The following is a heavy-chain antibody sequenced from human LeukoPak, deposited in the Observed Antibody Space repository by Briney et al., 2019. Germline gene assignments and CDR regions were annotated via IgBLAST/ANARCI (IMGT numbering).Heavy chain of an antibody. CDR3: ARLGIAAAGTALRWFDP. Sequence: SETLSLTCTVSSGSISSSSYYWGWIRQPPGKGLEWIGSIYYSGSTYYNPSLKSRVTISVDTSKNQFSLKLSSVTAADTAVYYCARLGIAAAGTALRWFDPWGQGTLVTVSS. CDR2: IYYSGST. CDR1: SGSISSSSYY. V-gene: IGHV4-39*01. J-gene: IGHJ5*02. D-gene: IGHD6-13*01.